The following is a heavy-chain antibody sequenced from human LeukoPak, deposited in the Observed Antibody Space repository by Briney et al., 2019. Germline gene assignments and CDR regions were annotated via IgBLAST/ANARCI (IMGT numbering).Heavy chain of an antibody. CDR2: INWNGGST. J-gene: IGHJ6*03. Sequence: GGSLRLSCAASGFTFDDYGMSWVRQAPGKGLEWVSGINWNGGSTGYADSVKGRFTISRDNAKNSLYLQMNSLRAEDTALYYCAGDNEYSSSSSYYMDVWGKGTTVTVSS. CDR1: GFTFDDYG. CDR3: AGDNEYSSSSSYYMDV. D-gene: IGHD6-6*01. V-gene: IGHV3-20*04.